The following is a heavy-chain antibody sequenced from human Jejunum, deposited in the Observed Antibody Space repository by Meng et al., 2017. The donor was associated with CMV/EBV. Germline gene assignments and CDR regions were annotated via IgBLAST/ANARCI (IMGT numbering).Heavy chain of an antibody. V-gene: IGHV3-7*01. D-gene: IGHD3-9*01. Sequence: SGATSRFTFSMYWMNGIRRAPGKGLEWVDKIKQDGSKEYYVDTVKSRFTISRDNGEDSLFLQMNSLRADDTAVYYCARDRNLTFWGQGTLVTVSS. J-gene: IGHJ4*02. CDR3: ARDRNLTF. CDR2: IKQDGSKE. CDR1: RFTFSMYW.